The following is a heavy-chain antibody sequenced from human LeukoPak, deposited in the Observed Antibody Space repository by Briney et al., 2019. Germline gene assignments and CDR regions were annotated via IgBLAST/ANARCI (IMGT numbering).Heavy chain of an antibody. CDR3: AREVVGLDY. J-gene: IGHJ4*02. CDR1: EFIFSSYE. D-gene: IGHD3/OR15-3a*01. V-gene: IGHV3-30*03. CDR2: ISYDGSKK. Sequence: GGSLRLSCAVSEFIFSSYEMHWVRQAPGKGLEWEAAISYDGSKKYYVDSVKGRFAISRDNSKNTLYLQMNSLRAEDTAVYYCAREVVGLDYWGQGTLVTVSS.